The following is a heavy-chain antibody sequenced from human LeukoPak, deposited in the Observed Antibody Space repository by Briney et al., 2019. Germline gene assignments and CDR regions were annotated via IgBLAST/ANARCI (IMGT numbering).Heavy chain of an antibody. CDR3: ARALRRMDYFDY. Sequence: ASVKVSCKASGYTFTNYYIHWVRQAPGQGLEWMGIIKSGDSTTSYAQKFQGRVTMTRDTSTSTVYMELSSLRSEDTAVYYCARALRRMDYFDYWGQGTLVTVSS. CDR2: IKSGDSTT. CDR1: GYTFTNYY. D-gene: IGHD2-15*01. J-gene: IGHJ4*02. V-gene: IGHV1-46*01.